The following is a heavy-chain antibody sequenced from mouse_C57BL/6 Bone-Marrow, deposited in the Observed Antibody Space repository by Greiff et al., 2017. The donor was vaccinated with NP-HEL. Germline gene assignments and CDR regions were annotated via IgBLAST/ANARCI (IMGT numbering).Heavy chain of an antibody. D-gene: IGHD2-4*01. CDR2: IDPENGDT. Sequence: EVQLVESGAELVRPWASVKLSCTASGFNIKDDYMHWVKQRPEQGLEWIGWIDPENGDTEYASKFQGKATITADTSSNTAYLQLSSLTSEDTAVYYCTTNYDEASWFAYWGQGTLVTVSA. CDR1: GFNIKDDY. V-gene: IGHV14-4*01. J-gene: IGHJ3*01. CDR3: TTNYDEASWFAY.